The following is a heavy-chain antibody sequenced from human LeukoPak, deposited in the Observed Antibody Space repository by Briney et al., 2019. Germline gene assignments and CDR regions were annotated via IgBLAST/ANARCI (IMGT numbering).Heavy chain of an antibody. Sequence: ASVKVSCKASGYTFTSYDINWVRHATGQGLEWMGWMNPNSGNTGYAQKFQGRVTMTKKPSTSTAYMKLSSLTSDDTDVYSCARARMIVASPSDAFDIWGQGTMVTVSS. V-gene: IGHV1-8*01. CDR3: ARARMIVASPSDAFDI. CDR2: MNPNSGNT. CDR1: GYTFTSYD. J-gene: IGHJ3*02. D-gene: IGHD3-22*01.